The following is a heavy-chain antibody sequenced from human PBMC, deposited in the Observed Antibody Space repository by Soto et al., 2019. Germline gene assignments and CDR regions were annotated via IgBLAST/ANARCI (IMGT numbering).Heavy chain of an antibody. V-gene: IGHV1-46*03. Sequence: GASVKVSCKASGYTFTSYYMHWVRQAPGQGFEWMGIINPSGGSTSYAQKFQGRVTMTRDTSTSTVYMELSSLRSEDTAVYYCALLYYDTPYYYYYGMDVWGQGTTVTVSS. CDR2: INPSGGST. CDR3: ALLYYDTPYYYYYGMDV. J-gene: IGHJ6*02. D-gene: IGHD3-22*01. CDR1: GYTFTSYY.